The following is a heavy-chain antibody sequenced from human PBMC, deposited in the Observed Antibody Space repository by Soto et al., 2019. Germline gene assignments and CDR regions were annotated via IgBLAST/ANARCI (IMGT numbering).Heavy chain of an antibody. CDR2: IYPGDSDT. V-gene: IGHV5-51*01. CDR1: GYSFTSYW. CDR3: ARGSRFGYSGYDQDY. D-gene: IGHD5-12*01. Sequence: GESLKISCQGSGYSFTSYWIGWVRQMPGKGLEWMGIIYPGDSDTRYSPSFQGQVTISADKSISTAYLQWSSLKASDTAMYYCARGSRFGYSGYDQDYWGQGTLVTVSS. J-gene: IGHJ4*02.